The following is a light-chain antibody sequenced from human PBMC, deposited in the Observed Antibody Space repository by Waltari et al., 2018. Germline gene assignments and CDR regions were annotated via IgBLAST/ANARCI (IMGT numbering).Light chain of an antibody. V-gene: IGKV2-28*01. J-gene: IGKJ1*01. Sequence: DIVMTQSPLSLPVTPGEPASISCRSSQSLLHSNGYNYLDWYLQKPGQSPQLLIYLGSNRGSGVPDRFSGSGSGTDFTLKISKVEAEDVGVYYCMQARQTPRTFGQGTKVEIK. CDR1: QSLLHSNGYNY. CDR2: LGS. CDR3: MQARQTPRT.